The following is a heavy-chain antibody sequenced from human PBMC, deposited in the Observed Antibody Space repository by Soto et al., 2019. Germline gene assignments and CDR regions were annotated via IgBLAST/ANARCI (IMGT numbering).Heavy chain of an antibody. V-gene: IGHV1-2*04. CDR3: ARGAGSCSGGSCYGMDV. CDR1: GYTFTGHY. D-gene: IGHD2-15*01. J-gene: IGHJ6*02. Sequence: ASVKVSCKASGYTFTGHYMHWVRQAPGQGLEWMGWINPNSGGTNYAQKFQGWVTMTRDTSISTAYMELSRLRSDDTAVYYCARGAGSCSGGSCYGMDVWGQGTTVTVSS. CDR2: INPNSGGT.